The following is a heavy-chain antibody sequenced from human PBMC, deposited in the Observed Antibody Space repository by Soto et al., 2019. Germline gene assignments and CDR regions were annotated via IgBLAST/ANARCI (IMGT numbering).Heavy chain of an antibody. CDR1: GYTFTSYG. CDR2: ISTYNGNT. D-gene: IGHD1-26*01. Sequence: ASVKVSCKASGYTFTSYGISWVRQAPGQGLEWMGWISTYNGNTNYAQKLQGRVTMTTDTSTSTAYMELRSLRSDDTAVYYCARDRKVSEGSGAFDIWGQGTMVTVSS. CDR3: ARDRKVSEGSGAFDI. V-gene: IGHV1-18*01. J-gene: IGHJ3*02.